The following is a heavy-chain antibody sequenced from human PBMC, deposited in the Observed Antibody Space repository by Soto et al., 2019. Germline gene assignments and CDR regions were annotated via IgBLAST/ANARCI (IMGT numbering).Heavy chain of an antibody. Sequence: SGPTLVNPTQTLTLTCTFSGFSLNTSGEGVVWIRQPPGKALEWLAVIYWNDDKRYTPSLRTRLTITKDTSKNQVVLTMTDVDPADTATYYCAHSLLRISFFGVVLPRSTWFDPWGQGALVTVSS. V-gene: IGHV2-5*01. J-gene: IGHJ5*02. CDR3: AHSLLRISFFGVVLPRSTWFDP. CDR2: IYWNDDK. D-gene: IGHD3-3*01. CDR1: GFSLNTSGEG.